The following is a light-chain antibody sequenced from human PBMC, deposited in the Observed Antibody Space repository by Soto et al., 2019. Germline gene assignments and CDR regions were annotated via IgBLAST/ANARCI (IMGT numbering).Light chain of an antibody. CDR3: SSYTSSSTLGV. V-gene: IGLV1-47*01. Sequence: QSVLTQPPSASGTPGQRVTISCSGGSSNIGTNHVYWYQHLPGTAPKLLIYRHTLRPSGVPDRFSASKSGTSASLAISGLRSDDEADYYCSSYTSSSTLGVFGGGTKLTVL. J-gene: IGLJ2*01. CDR2: RHT. CDR1: SSNIGTNH.